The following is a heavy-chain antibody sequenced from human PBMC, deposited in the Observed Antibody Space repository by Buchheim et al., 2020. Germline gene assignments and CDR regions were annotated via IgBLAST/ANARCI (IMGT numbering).Heavy chain of an antibody. V-gene: IGHV4-4*02. Sequence: QVQLQESGPGLVKPSGTLSLTCVVSGGSISTTNWWTWVRQPPGKGLEWIGDVYHRGTTNYNPSLKSRVTISVDKSKTQFSLNLSSVTAADTAVYYCARQVYSDRSYFDSWGQGTL. CDR2: VYHRGTT. D-gene: IGHD6-13*01. CDR1: GGSISTTNW. J-gene: IGHJ4*02. CDR3: ARQVYSDRSYFDS.